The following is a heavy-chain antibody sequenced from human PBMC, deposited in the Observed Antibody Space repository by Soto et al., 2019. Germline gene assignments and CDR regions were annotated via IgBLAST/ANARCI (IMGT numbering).Heavy chain of an antibody. CDR2: IYYSGST. J-gene: IGHJ4*02. V-gene: IGHV4-59*01. Sequence: SETLSLTCTVSGGSINSYYWSWIRQPPGKGLEWIGYIYYSGSTNYNPSLRSRVTISVDTSKNQFSLKLKSVTAADTAVYYCARGLYQPLLNFDCWGQGTLVTVSS. D-gene: IGHD2-2*01. CDR3: ARGLYQPLLNFDC. CDR1: GGSINSYY.